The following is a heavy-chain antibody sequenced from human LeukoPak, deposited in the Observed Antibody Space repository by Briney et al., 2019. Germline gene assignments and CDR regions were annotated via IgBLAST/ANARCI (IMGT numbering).Heavy chain of an antibody. CDR3: AKGSTIWGTEYFQH. Sequence: GGSLRLSCAASGFTFSSYSMSWARQAPGKGLEWVSAISGGGASTYYADAGKGRFTISRDKSKNTLYLQMSSLRAEDTAVYYCAKGSTIWGTEYFQHWGQGTLVTVCS. J-gene: IGHJ1*01. D-gene: IGHD3-16*01. V-gene: IGHV3-23*01. CDR2: ISGGGAST. CDR1: GFTFSSYS.